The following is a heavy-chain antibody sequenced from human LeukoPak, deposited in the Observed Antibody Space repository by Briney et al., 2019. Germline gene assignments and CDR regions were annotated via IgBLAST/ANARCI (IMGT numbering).Heavy chain of an antibody. CDR2: ISFDKTTK. CDR3: VRDVQGREETVVGDY. CDR1: GFAFGRYA. J-gene: IGHJ4*02. Sequence: GGSLRLSCAASGFAFGRYAMHWVRQPPGKGLEWVAVISFDKTTKDYGDSVKGRFTISRDNSENKVYLQMNNVRVDDTAVYYCVRDVQGREETVVGDYWGQGTRVTVSS. V-gene: IGHV3-33*01. D-gene: IGHD3-22*01.